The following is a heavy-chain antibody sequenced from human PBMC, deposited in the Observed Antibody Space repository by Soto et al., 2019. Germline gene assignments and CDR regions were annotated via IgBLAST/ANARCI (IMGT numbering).Heavy chain of an antibody. Sequence: SETLSLTCTVSGDSISAYSWSWVRQPPGKGLEWIGNIHYNGNTKYNPSLKSRVTMSVDTSKNQISLKLSSVTAADTAVYFCAVHRGYDRSSYRGQGTLVTVSS. CDR1: GDSISAYS. J-gene: IGHJ4*02. CDR3: AVHRGYDRSSY. D-gene: IGHD5-12*01. CDR2: IHYNGNT. V-gene: IGHV4-59*01.